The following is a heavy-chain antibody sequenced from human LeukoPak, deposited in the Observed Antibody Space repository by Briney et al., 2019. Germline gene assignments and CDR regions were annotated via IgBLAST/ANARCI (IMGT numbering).Heavy chain of an antibody. CDR1: GGSVSSSSYY. CDR2: IYYSGGT. J-gene: IGHJ6*02. D-gene: IGHD2-2*01. CDR3: ARDTGHQLSRRNYYAMDV. Sequence: SETLSLTCTVSGGSVSSSSYYWGWIRQPPGKGLEWIGTIYYSGGTYYNPSLKSRVTISVDTSKNQFSLKLSSVTAADTAVYYCARDTGHQLSRRNYYAMDVWGQGTTVTVSS. V-gene: IGHV4-39*07.